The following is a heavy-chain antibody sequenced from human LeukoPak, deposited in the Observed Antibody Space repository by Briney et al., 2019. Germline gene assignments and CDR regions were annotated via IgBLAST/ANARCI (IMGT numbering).Heavy chain of an antibody. CDR1: GFTLDDFA. CDR3: ARDGTAKQGPY. CDR2: INWNGGST. D-gene: IGHD1-26*01. V-gene: IGHV3-20*04. Sequence: PGRSLRLSCAVSGFTLDDFAMHWVRQAPGKGLEWVSGINWNGGSTGYADSVKGRFTISRDNAKNSLYLQMNSLRAEDTALYYCARDGTAKQGPYWGQGTLVTVSS. J-gene: IGHJ4*02.